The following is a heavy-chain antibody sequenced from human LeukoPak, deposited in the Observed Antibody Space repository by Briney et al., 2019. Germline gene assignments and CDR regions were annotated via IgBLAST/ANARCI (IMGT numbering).Heavy chain of an antibody. Sequence: GGSLRLSCAASGFTFSNYWMHWVRQAPGKGLVWVSRINTDGSSTSYADSVKGRFTISRDNAKNTLYLQMNSLRAEDTAVYYRARDLRYCSSTSCYDPNFDYWGQGTLVTVSS. J-gene: IGHJ4*02. CDR1: GFTFSNYW. V-gene: IGHV3-74*01. CDR2: INTDGSST. CDR3: ARDLRYCSSTSCYDPNFDY. D-gene: IGHD2-2*01.